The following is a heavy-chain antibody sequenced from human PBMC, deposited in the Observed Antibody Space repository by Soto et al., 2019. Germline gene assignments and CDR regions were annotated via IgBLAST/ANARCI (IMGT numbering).Heavy chain of an antibody. Sequence: ESGGGVVQPGRSLRLSCAASGFTFSMYVMHWVRQAPGKGLEWVAVMAYDGNREYYGDSVKGRFFVSRDNSKNTLYLQMNSLRPEDTAVYYCARVGGSFYGSWDSWGQGALVTISS. CDR1: GFTFSMYV. D-gene: IGHD1-26*01. CDR3: ARVGGSFYGSWDS. V-gene: IGHV3-30-3*01. CDR2: MAYDGNRE. J-gene: IGHJ4*02.